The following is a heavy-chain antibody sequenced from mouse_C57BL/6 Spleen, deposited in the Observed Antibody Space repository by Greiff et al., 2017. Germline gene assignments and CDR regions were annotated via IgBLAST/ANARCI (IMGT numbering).Heavy chain of an antibody. D-gene: IGHD2-5*01. CDR1: GYTFTSYW. V-gene: IGHV1-69*01. Sequence: VQLQQPGAELVMPGASVKLSCKASGYTFTSYWMHWVKQRPGQGLEWIGEIDPSDSYTNYNQKFKGKSTLTVDKSSNTAYMQLSSLTSEDSAVYYCTYYSNYAGAMDYWGQGTSVTVSS. CDR2: IDPSDSYT. CDR3: TYYSNYAGAMDY. J-gene: IGHJ4*01.